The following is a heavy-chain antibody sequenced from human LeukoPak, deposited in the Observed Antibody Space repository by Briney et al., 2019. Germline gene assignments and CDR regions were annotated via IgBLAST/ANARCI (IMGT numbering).Heavy chain of an antibody. J-gene: IGHJ5*02. V-gene: IGHV4-4*09. CDR1: GGSISDYY. Sequence: PSETLSLTCSVSGGSISDYYWSWIRQPPGKELEWIGYIYRGGTINYNPSVKSRVTMSLDTSKNQISLMLNSVTAADTAIYYCARHWLEAAKTYSYWFDPWGQGTLVTVSS. D-gene: IGHD6-13*01. CDR2: IYRGGTI. CDR3: ARHWLEAAKTYSYWFDP.